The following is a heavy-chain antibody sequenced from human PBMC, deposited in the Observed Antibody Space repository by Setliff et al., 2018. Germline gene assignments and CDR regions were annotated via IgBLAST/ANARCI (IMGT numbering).Heavy chain of an antibody. V-gene: IGHV4-34*01. CDR3: ARGRNVAARLLDS. D-gene: IGHD6-6*01. J-gene: IGHJ4*02. CDR1: GGTFSDYY. CDR2: INHRGST. Sequence: PSETLSLTCAAYGGTFSDYYWAWIRQTPGKGLEWVGEINHRGSTNYNPSLKSRVTISVDTSRDQFSLKLISMTAADTAVYYCARGRNVAARLLDSWGQGTLVTVCS.